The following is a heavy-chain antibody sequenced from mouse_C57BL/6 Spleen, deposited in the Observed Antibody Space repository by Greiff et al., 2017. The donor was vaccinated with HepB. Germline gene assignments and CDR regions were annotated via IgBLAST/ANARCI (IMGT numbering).Heavy chain of an antibody. J-gene: IGHJ2*01. Sequence: VQLVESGPELVKPGASVKISCKASGYAFSSSWMNWVKQRPGKGLEWIGRIYPGDGDTNYNGKFNGKATLTADKSSSTAYMQLSSLTSEDSAVYFCARSDYYGSSLYYFDYWGQGTTLTVSS. CDR1: GYAFSSSW. CDR2: IYPGDGDT. V-gene: IGHV1-82*01. D-gene: IGHD1-1*01. CDR3: ARSDYYGSSLYYFDY.